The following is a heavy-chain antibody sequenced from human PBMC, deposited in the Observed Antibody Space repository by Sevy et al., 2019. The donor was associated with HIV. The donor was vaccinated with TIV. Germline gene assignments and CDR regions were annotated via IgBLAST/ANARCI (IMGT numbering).Heavy chain of an antibody. V-gene: IGHV1-24*01. CDR2: FDHEDSDPEDGTT. CDR1: GYTLAKFS. CDR3: ATTKDYYESSDYPFDH. Sequence: ASVKVSCKVSGYTLAKFSIHWVRQAPGKGLEWMTSFDHEDSDPEDGTTIYAQKFLGRVTMTQDTSTDTAYMELRSLRADGTAVYYCATTKDYYESSDYPFDHWGQRTLVTVSS. J-gene: IGHJ4*02. D-gene: IGHD3-22*01.